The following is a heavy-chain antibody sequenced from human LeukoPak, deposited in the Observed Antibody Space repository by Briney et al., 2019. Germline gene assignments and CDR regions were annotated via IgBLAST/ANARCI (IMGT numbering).Heavy chain of an antibody. CDR3: AQVQTGSGYYHPFDY. V-gene: IGHV3-23*01. CDR2: ISGSGGSR. J-gene: IGHJ4*02. D-gene: IGHD3-22*01. Sequence: GGTLRLSGAAPGLTFRSLDGYDGGQWLGYVSTISGSGGSRSYVDSVKGRFTISRDNSKNTLYLQMNSLRAEDTAVYYCAQVQTGSGYYHPFDYWGQGTLVTVSS. CDR1: GLTF.